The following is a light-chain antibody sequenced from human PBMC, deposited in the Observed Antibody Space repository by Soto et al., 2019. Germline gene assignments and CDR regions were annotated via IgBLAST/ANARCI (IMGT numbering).Light chain of an antibody. Sequence: DIQLTHSPSTLSASVGDRVTITCRASQSISSWLAWYQQKSGKAPKVLIYKASNLESGVPSRFSGSGSGTEFTLTISSLQPDDFGTYYCQQYSSYPFTFGPGTKVDI. J-gene: IGKJ3*01. V-gene: IGKV1-5*03. CDR2: KAS. CDR1: QSISSW. CDR3: QQYSSYPFT.